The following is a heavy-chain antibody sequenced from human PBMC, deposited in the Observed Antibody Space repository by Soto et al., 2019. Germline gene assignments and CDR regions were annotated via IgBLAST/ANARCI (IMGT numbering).Heavy chain of an antibody. V-gene: IGHV3-48*03. J-gene: IGHJ4*02. Sequence: EVQLVESGGGLVQPGGSLRLSCAASGFTFSSYEMNWVRQAPGKGLEWVSYISSSSSTIYYADSVKGRFTISRDNAKNSLYLQMNSLRAEDTGVYYCARDRGWSSSPGYFDYWGRGTLVTVSS. CDR3: ARDRGWSSSPGYFDY. CDR2: ISSSSSTI. D-gene: IGHD6-6*01. CDR1: GFTFSSYE.